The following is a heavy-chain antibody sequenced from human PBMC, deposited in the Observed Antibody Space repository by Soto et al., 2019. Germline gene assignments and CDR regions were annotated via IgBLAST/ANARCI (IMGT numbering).Heavy chain of an antibody. J-gene: IGHJ3*02. D-gene: IGHD2-2*01. V-gene: IGHV1-69*02. CDR2: IIPFHGVT. CDR3: AIYCSSTSCYPGAFDI. Sequence: GASVKVSCKASGGTFSPYTINWVRQAPGQGLEWMGRIIPFHGVTNYAQKFQARVTITADNSTSTAYMELSSLRSEDTAVYYCAIYCSSTSCYPGAFDIWGQGTMVTVSS. CDR1: GGTFSPYT.